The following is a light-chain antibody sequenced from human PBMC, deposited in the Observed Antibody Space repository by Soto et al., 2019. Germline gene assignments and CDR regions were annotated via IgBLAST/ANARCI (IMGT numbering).Light chain of an antibody. CDR1: HSVGRSY. V-gene: IGKV3-20*01. Sequence: EIAMTQSPATVSSSPGERVTLYCRASHSVGRSYLLWYQQKAGQSPRLLIYGSSNRATGIPDRFSGSESVTEFNITINIVEPEDYAVYYYQQCGSSPCTFGHGDRVEI. CDR3: QQCGSSPCT. CDR2: GSS. J-gene: IGKJ1*01.